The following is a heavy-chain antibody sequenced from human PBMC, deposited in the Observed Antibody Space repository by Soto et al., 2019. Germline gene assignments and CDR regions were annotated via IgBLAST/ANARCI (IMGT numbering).Heavy chain of an antibody. D-gene: IGHD4-17*01. CDR3: ARDRPTVHTGRTNYYYGMDV. Sequence: SETLSLTCTVPGGSISSYYWSWIRQPPGKGLEWIGYIYYSGSTNYNPSLKSRVTISVDTSKNQFSLKLTSVTAADTAVYYCARDRPTVHTGRTNYYYGMDVWGQGTTVTVSS. CDR1: GGSISSYY. V-gene: IGHV4-59*01. J-gene: IGHJ6*02. CDR2: IYYSGST.